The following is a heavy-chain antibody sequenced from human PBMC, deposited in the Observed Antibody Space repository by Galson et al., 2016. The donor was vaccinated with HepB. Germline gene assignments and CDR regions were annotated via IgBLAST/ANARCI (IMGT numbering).Heavy chain of an antibody. V-gene: IGHV3-48*04. CDR2: ISTGGTTI. D-gene: IGHD2-21*02. CDR3: ARDPYCGGDCNSPRYFDL. J-gene: IGHJ2*01. CDR1: GFTFSLYS. Sequence: SLRLSCAASGFTFSLYSMYWVRQAPGKRLDWVSYISTGGTTIYYADSVKGRFTISRDNAKNLLYLQMNSLRVEDTAVYYCARDPYCGGDCNSPRYFDLWGRGTLVTVSS.